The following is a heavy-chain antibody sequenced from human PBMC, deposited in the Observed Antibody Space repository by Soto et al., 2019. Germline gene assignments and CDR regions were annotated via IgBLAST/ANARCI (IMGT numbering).Heavy chain of an antibody. Sequence: SETLSFTCTISGGSFSSYYWSWIRQPPWKGLEWIGYISYSGSANYNPSLMSRGTMSVDTSKNQFSLRLSSVTAADTALYYCARERPENYLDSWGRGTLVTVSS. CDR1: GGSFSSYY. CDR3: ARERPENYLDS. V-gene: IGHV4-59*01. J-gene: IGHJ4*02. D-gene: IGHD6-6*01. CDR2: ISYSGSA.